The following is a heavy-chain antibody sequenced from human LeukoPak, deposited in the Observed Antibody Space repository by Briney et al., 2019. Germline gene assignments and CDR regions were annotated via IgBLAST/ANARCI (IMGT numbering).Heavy chain of an antibody. CDR1: GGTFSSYA. V-gene: IGHV1-69*06. J-gene: IGHJ5*02. Sequence: ASVKVSCKASGGTFSSYAISWVRQAPGQGLEWMGGIIPIFGTANYAQKFQGRVTITADKSTSTAYMELSSLRSEDTAVYYCARGPRGYSSPPRDPWGQGTLVTVSS. CDR3: ARGPRGYSSPPRDP. D-gene: IGHD6-13*01. CDR2: IIPIFGTA.